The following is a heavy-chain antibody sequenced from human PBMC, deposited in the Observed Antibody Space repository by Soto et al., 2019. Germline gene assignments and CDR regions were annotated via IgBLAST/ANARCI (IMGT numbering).Heavy chain of an antibody. D-gene: IGHD1-26*01. J-gene: IGHJ4*02. V-gene: IGHV4-59*01. Sequence: PSETLSLTCTVSCGSISSYYWSWIRQPPGKGLEWIGYIYYSGSTNYNPSLKSRVTISVDTSKNQFSLKLSSVTAADTAVYYCAGRYGGNFDYWGQGTLVTVSS. CDR3: AGRYGGNFDY. CDR1: CGSISSYY. CDR2: IYYSGST.